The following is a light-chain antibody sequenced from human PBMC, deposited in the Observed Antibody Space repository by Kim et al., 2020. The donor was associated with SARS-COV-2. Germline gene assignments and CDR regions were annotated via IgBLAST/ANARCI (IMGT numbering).Light chain of an antibody. CDR2: YDS. CDR3: QVWDTTNDPCVI. V-gene: IGLV3-21*04. Sequence: SYELTQPPSVSVAPGKTASIACGGNKIGSKSVHWYQQKAGQAPVLVIFYDSDRPSGIPERFSGSNFGNTATLTISRVEVGDEADYYCQVWDTTNDPCVIFGGGTQLTVL. J-gene: IGLJ2*01. CDR1: KIGSKS.